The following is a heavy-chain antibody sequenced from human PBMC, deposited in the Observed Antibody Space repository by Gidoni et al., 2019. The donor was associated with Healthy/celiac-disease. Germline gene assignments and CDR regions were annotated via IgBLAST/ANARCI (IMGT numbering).Heavy chain of an antibody. J-gene: IGHJ3*02. CDR3: AKRVGEPSNAFDI. CDR1: GFTFSSYA. V-gene: IGHV3-23*01. Sequence: EVQLLESGGGLVQPGGSLRLSCAASGFTFSSYAMSWVRQATGKGLEWVSAISGSCCSTYYADSVKGRFTISRDNSKNTLYLQMNSLRAEDTAVYYCAKRVGEPSNAFDIWGQGTMVTVSS. D-gene: IGHD3-16*01. CDR2: ISGSCCST.